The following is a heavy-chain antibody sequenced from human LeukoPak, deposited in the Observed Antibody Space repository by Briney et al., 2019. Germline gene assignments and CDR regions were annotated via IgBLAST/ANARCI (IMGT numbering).Heavy chain of an antibody. D-gene: IGHD3-3*01. CDR1: GGSISSGSYY. CDR3: ARGPYDFWSGYYRPFDY. J-gene: IGHJ4*02. V-gene: IGHV4-61*02. Sequence: PSKTLSLTCTVSGGSISSGSYYWSWIRQPAGKGLEWIGRIYTSGSTNYNPSLKSRVTISVDTSKNQFSLKLSSVTAADTAVYYCARGPYDFWSGYYRPFDYWGQGTLVTVSS. CDR2: IYTSGST.